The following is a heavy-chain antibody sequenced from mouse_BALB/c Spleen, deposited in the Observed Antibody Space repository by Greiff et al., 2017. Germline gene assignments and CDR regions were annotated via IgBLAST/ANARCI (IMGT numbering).Heavy chain of an antibody. V-gene: IGHV1-7*01. D-gene: IGHD2-14*01. CDR3: AAYYRYDYAMDY. J-gene: IGHJ4*01. CDR2: INPSTGYT. CDR1: GYTFTSYW. Sequence: VQLQQSGAELAKPGASVKMSCKASGYTFTSYWMHWVKQRPGQGLEWIGYINPSTGYTEYNQKFKDKATLTADKSSSTAYMQLSSLTSEDSAVYFCAAYYRYDYAMDYWGQGTSVTVSS.